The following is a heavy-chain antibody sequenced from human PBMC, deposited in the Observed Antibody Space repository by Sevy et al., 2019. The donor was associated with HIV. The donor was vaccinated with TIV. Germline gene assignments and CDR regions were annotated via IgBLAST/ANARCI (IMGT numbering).Heavy chain of an antibody. CDR2: IYYSGIT. CDR3: ARYCTRTSPHNWFDR. J-gene: IGHJ5*02. D-gene: IGHD2-2*01. Sequence: SETLSLTCSVSGGSISSGDYYWTWMRQSPGKGLEWIGYIYYSGITYYNPSLKSRVIISIDTVKNQFSLKLSSVTAADTAVYYCARYCTRTSPHNWFDRWGQRTLVTVSS. CDR1: GGSISSGDYY. V-gene: IGHV4-30-4*01.